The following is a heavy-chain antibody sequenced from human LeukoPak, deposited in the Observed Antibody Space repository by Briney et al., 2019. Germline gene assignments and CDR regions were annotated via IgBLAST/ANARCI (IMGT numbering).Heavy chain of an antibody. CDR2: IYYSGST. CDR3: ARVDAPKWLSPRYYFDY. V-gene: IGHV4-59*01. J-gene: IGHJ4*02. CDR1: GGSISSYY. Sequence: PSETLSLTCTVSGGSISSYYWSWIRQPPGKGLEWIGYIYYSGSTNYNPSLKSRVTISVDTSKNQFSLKLSSVTAADTAVYYCARVDAPKWLSPRYYFDYWGQGTLVTVSS. D-gene: IGHD3-22*01.